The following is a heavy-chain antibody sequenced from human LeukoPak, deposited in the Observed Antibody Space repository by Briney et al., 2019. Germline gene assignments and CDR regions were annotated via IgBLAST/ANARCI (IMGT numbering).Heavy chain of an antibody. CDR2: KKQDGCEK. J-gene: IGHJ6*02. D-gene: IGHD1-26*01. CDR3: ARDLVRGYYYYYGMDV. V-gene: IGHV3-7*01. CDR1: VFSFSSYG. Sequence: GGSLRLSCAASVFSFSSYGMSGVRNAPGEGRECVANKKQDGCEKYYVDSVRGRFTIARDNAKISLYLQMNSLRAEDKAVYYCARDLVRGYYYYYGMDVWGQGTTVTVSS.